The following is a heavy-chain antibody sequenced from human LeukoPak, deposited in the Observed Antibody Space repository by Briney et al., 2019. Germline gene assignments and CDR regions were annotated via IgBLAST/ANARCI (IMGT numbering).Heavy chain of an antibody. CDR2: IVGSST. Sequence: GGSLRLSCAAPGFTFSDYHMSWVRQAPGKGLELVSAIVGSSTHYADSVKGRFTISRDNSKNTLYLQMNSLRAEDTAVYYCVRDEPGRSWYNWGQGTLVTVSS. D-gene: IGHD6-13*01. V-gene: IGHV3-23*01. J-gene: IGHJ4*02. CDR3: VRDEPGRSWYN. CDR1: GFTFSDYH.